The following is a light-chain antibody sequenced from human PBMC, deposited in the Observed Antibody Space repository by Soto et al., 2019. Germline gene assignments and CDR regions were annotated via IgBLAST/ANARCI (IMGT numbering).Light chain of an antibody. V-gene: IGLV2-14*03. J-gene: IGLJ1*01. Sequence: QSVLTQPASVSGSPGQSITISCTGTSSDVGGFNYVSWYQQHPGTAPKLMIYDVTNRPSGVSYRFSGSKSGNTASLTISGLHADDEADYYCNSYTSSSTDVFGTGTKLTVL. CDR1: SSDVGGFNY. CDR2: DVT. CDR3: NSYTSSSTDV.